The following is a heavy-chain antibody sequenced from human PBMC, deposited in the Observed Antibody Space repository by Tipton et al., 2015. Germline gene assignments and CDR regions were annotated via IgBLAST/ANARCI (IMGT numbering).Heavy chain of an antibody. D-gene: IGHD4-23*01. CDR2: IFYTGTT. CDR1: GGSISRYY. CDR3: ARARGRHGGLFDS. Sequence: TLSLTCTVSGGSISRYYWSWIRHSPGKGLEWIGYIFYTGTTNYNPSLRSRVSILVDTSKTQFSLKMSSVTASDTAVYYCARARGRHGGLFDSWGQGILVTVSS. J-gene: IGHJ4*02. V-gene: IGHV4-59*01.